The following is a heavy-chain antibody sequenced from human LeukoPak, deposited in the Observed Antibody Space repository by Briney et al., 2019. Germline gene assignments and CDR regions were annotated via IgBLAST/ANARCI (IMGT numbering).Heavy chain of an antibody. J-gene: IGHJ4*02. CDR3: ARDLHSGSYVFDY. CDR2: IIPILGIA. V-gene: IGHV1-69*04. D-gene: IGHD1-26*01. Sequence: SVKVSCTASGGTFSSYAISWVRQAPGQGLEWMGRIIPILGIANYAQKFQGRVTITADKSTSTAYMELSSLRSEDTAVYYCARDLHSGSYVFDYWGQGTLVTVSS. CDR1: GGTFSSYA.